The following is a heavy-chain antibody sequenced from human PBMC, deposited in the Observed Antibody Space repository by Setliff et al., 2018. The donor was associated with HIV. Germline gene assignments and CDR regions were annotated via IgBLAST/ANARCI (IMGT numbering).Heavy chain of an antibody. CDR2: IHTSGST. D-gene: IGHD3-10*01. Sequence: SETLSLTCTVSGDSISSNYWSWIRQPPGKGLEWIGYIHTSGSTNYNPSLKSRVTISVDTSKTQFSLKLSSVTAADTAVYYCARDRRITMVRGVMNYYYMDVWGKGTTVTVSS. CDR3: ARDRRITMVRGVMNYYYMDV. CDR1: GDSISSNY. J-gene: IGHJ6*03. V-gene: IGHV4-4*09.